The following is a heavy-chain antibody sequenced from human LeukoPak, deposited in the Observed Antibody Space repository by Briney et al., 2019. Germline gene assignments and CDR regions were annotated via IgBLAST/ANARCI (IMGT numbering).Heavy chain of an antibody. CDR1: VFTFSSYA. D-gene: IGHD2-15*01. Sequence: GGSLRLSCAASVFTFSSYAMSWVRQAPGKGLEWVSAISGSGGSTYYADSVKGRFTISRDNSKNTLYLQMNSLRAEDTAVYYCAKAKKYCSGGSCYYFDYWGRGTLVTVSS. CDR3: AKAKKYCSGGSCYYFDY. J-gene: IGHJ4*02. V-gene: IGHV3-23*01. CDR2: ISGSGGST.